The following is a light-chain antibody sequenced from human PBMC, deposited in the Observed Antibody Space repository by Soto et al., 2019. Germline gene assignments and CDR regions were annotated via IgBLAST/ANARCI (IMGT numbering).Light chain of an antibody. CDR2: EVS. CDR1: SSDVGGYDF. CDR3: SSYTSSSDFYV. V-gene: IGLV2-14*01. Sequence: QSALTQPASVSGSPGQSITISCTGASSDVGGYDFVSWYQQHPGKSPKLMIYEVSNRPSGVSSRFSGSKSGNTASLTISGLHADDAADYYCSSYTSSSDFYVFATGTKLTV. J-gene: IGLJ1*01.